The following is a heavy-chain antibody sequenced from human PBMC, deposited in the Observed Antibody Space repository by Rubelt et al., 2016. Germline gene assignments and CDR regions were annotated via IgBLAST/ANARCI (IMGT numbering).Heavy chain of an antibody. CDR1: GGSISSSSYY. CDR3: ARDDYGDSYFDY. Sequence: QLHLQESGPGLVKPSETLSLTCTVSGGSISSSSYYWGWIRQPPGKGLEWIGSIYYSGSTYYNPSLKSRGTIPVETSKKQFSLKPSTVTAADTAVYYCARDDYGDSYFDYWGQGTLVTVSS. D-gene: IGHD4-17*01. CDR2: IYYSGST. J-gene: IGHJ4*02. V-gene: IGHV4-39*07.